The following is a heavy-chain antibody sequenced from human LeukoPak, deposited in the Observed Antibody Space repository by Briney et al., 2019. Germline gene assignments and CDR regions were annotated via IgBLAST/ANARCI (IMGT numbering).Heavy chain of an antibody. J-gene: IGHJ4*02. Sequence: GESLKISCKGLGYSFSSYWNAWVRQRPGKGLEWMGIIYPGGSETRYDPSFQGQVTISADMSTSTAYLQWSSLRASDTAVYYCARASRDGYNQNFDHWGQGTLVTVSS. V-gene: IGHV5-51*01. CDR3: ARASRDGYNQNFDH. D-gene: IGHD5-24*01. CDR1: GYSFSSYW. CDR2: IYPGGSET.